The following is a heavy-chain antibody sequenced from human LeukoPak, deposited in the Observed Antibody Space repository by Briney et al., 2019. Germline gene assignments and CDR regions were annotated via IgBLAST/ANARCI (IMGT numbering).Heavy chain of an antibody. CDR2: IWYDGSNK. CDR3: ARVHFSSSPYFDY. J-gene: IGHJ4*02. CDR1: GFTFSYYG. D-gene: IGHD6-6*01. V-gene: IGHV3-33*01. Sequence: GGSLRLSCAASGFTFSYYGMHWVRQAPGKGLEWVAVIWYDGSNKYYADSVKGRFTISRDNSKNTLYLQMNSLRAEDTAVYYCARVHFSSSPYFDYWGQGTLVTVSS.